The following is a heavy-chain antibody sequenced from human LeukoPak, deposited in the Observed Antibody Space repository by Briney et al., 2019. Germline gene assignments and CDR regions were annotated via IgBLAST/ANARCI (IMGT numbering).Heavy chain of an antibody. CDR1: GYTFTSYG. CDR3: ASNVADDYGDYRLDY. J-gene: IGHJ4*02. Sequence: ASVKVSCKASGYTFTSYGISWVRQAPGQGLEWMGWISAYNGNTNYAQKLQGRVTMTTDTSTSTAYMELSSLRSEDTAVYYCASNVADDYGDYRLDYWGQGTLVTVSS. V-gene: IGHV1-18*01. CDR2: ISAYNGNT. D-gene: IGHD4-17*01.